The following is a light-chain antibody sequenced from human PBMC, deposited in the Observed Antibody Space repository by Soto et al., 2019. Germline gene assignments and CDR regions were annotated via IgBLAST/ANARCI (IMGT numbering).Light chain of an antibody. V-gene: IGLV2-14*01. Sequence: QSALTQPASVSGSPGQSITISCTGTSSDVGGYNYVSWYQQHPGKAPKLMIYDVSNRPSGVSNRFSGSKSGNTASLTISGLQAEDEADYYCSSDTSISTSLYVFGTGTKLTVL. J-gene: IGLJ1*01. CDR3: SSDTSISTSLYV. CDR1: SSDVGGYNY. CDR2: DVS.